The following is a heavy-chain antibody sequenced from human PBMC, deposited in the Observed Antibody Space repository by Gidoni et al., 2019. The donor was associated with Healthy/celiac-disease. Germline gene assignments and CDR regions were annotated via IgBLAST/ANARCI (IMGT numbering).Heavy chain of an antibody. CDR3: AREEGRKDAFDI. V-gene: IGHV3-74*01. J-gene: IGHJ3*02. CDR2: INSDGSST. Sequence: EVQLVESGGGLVQPGGSLRLSCAASGFTFSSYWMHWVRQAPGKGLVWVSRINSDGSSTSYADSVKGRFTISRDNAKNTLYLQMNSLRAEDTAVYYCAREEGRKDAFDIWGQGTMVTVSS. CDR1: GFTFSSYW.